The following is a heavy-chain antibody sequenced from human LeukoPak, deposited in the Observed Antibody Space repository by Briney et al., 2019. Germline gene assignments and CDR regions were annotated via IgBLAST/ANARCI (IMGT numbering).Heavy chain of an antibody. CDR1: GGSISSYY. CDR2: IYTSGST. J-gene: IGHJ4*02. CDR3: ARTATDNYFDY. V-gene: IGHV4-4*07. D-gene: IGHD2-21*02. Sequence: SETLSLTCTVSGGSISSYYWSWIRQPAGKGLEWIGRIYTSGSTNYNPSLKSRVTISVDTSKNQFSLKVSSVTAADTAVYFCARTATDNYFDYWGQGTLVTVSA.